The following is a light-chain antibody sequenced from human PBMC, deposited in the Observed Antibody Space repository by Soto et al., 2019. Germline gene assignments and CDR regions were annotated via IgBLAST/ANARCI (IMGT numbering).Light chain of an antibody. CDR2: AVT. V-gene: IGLV2-14*03. CDR1: SSDVGGYNY. CDR3: SSYTRSSTVV. Sequence: QSVLTQPASVSGSPGQSITISCTGTSSDVGGYNYVSWYQQHPGKAPKLMIYAVTHRPSGVSNRFSGSKSGNTASLTISGLQAEDEADYYCSSYTRSSTVVFGGGTKLTVL. J-gene: IGLJ3*02.